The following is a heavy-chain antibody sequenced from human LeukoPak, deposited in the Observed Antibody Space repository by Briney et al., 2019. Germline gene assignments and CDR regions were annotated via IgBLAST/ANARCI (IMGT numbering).Heavy chain of an antibody. CDR3: ARRVGSGWPVQH. CDR1: GYTFSSYD. CDR2: MNPNSGNT. Sequence: ASVKVSCKATGYTFSSYDINWVRQATGQGLEWMGWMNPNSGNTGYAQKFQGRLNMTRNTSISTAYMELSSLRSEDTAVYYCARRVGSGWPVQHWGQGTLVTVSS. V-gene: IGHV1-8*01. D-gene: IGHD6-19*01. J-gene: IGHJ1*01.